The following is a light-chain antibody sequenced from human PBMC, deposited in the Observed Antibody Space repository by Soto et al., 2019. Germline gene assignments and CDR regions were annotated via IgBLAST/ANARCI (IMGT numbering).Light chain of an antibody. CDR1: SSDVGGYNY. CDR2: DVS. V-gene: IGLV2-14*01. J-gene: IGLJ2*01. Sequence: QSALTQPASVSGSPGQSITISCTGTSSDVGGYNYVSWYQQHPGKAPKLMIYDVSNRPSGVSNRFSGSKSGNTASLTISGLQDEDEDDYYCSSYTSSSTRVVFGGGTKVTVL. CDR3: SSYTSSSTRVV.